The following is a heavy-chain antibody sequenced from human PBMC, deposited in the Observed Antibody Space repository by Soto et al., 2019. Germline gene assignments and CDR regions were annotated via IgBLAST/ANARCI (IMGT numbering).Heavy chain of an antibody. CDR1: GFTLGRYG. V-gene: IGHV3-23*01. D-gene: IGHD3-10*01. J-gene: IGHJ4*02. CDR2: VSPNGQGI. CDR3: AKDRDYPRDYFHY. Sequence: PVGSLRFACAASGFTLGRYGMSWVRQAPGKGLEWVSAVSPNGQGIYYADSVRGRLTISRDFSNNTVFLHMDSLRAEDTAVYYCAKDRDYPRDYFHYWGQGTLVTVSS.